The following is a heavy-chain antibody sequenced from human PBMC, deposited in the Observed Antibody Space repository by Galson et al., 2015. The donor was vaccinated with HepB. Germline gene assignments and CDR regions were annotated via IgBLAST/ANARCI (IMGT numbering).Heavy chain of an antibody. D-gene: IGHD2-15*01. J-gene: IGHJ2*01. CDR1: GSTFRIYG. CDR3: TGGEGTSWYFDL. V-gene: IGHV3-30*02. Sequence: SLRLSCAASGSTFRIYGMHWVRQAPGKGLEWVAFIRHDGSTKYYADSVKGRFTISRDYSSNTLYLQMNSRRPEDTALYYCTGGEGTSWYFDLWGRGTLATVSS. CDR2: IRHDGSTK.